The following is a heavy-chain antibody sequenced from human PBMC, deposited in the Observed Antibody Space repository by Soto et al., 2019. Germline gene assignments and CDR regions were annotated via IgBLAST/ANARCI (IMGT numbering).Heavy chain of an antibody. CDR3: ARGRRVSWSSSPFDY. V-gene: IGHV1-18*01. CDR2: ISAYNGDT. Sequence: GASVKVSCKASGYTFTSCGISWVRQAPGQGLEWMGWISAYNGDTNYAQKLQGRVTMTTDTSTSTAYMELRSLRSEDTAVYYCARGRRVSWSSSPFDYWGQGTLVTVSS. CDR1: GYTFTSCG. J-gene: IGHJ4*02. D-gene: IGHD6-13*01.